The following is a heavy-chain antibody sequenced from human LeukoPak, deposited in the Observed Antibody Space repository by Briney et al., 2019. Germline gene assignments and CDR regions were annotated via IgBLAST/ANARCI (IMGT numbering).Heavy chain of an antibody. CDR3: ARFKTAGTHGLDY. V-gene: IGHV4-39*07. CDR1: GVSISSSNSY. D-gene: IGHD6-19*01. Sequence: SETLSLTCTVSGVSISSSNSYWGWIRQPPGKGLEWIGSIYYSGNTYYNASLKSQVSISIDTSKNQFSLKLSSVTAADTAVYYCARFKTAGTHGLDYWGQGTLVTVSS. J-gene: IGHJ4*02. CDR2: IYYSGNT.